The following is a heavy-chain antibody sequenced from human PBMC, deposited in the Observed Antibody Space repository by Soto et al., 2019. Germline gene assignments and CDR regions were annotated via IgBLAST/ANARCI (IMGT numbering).Heavy chain of an antibody. CDR2: INSGRSTT. Sequence: PGGSLRLSCVASGFTFSSPWMHWVRQSPGKGLEWVSRINSGRSTTTYADSVKGRFTISRDNAKNTLYLQMHSLRAEDTAVYYCAYFPGYCGQGTLVTVSS. V-gene: IGHV3-74*01. J-gene: IGHJ4*02. CDR1: GFTFSSPW. D-gene: IGHD1-26*01. CDR3: AYFPGY.